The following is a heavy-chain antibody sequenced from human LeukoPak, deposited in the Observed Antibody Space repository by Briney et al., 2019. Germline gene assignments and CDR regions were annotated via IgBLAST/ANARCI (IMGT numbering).Heavy chain of an antibody. Sequence: GGSLRLSCAASGFTFDDYGMSWVRQAPGKGLEWVSGINWNGGSTGYADSVKGRFTISRDNAKNSLYLQMNSLRAEDTGLYHCARASSSGWYGDDAFDIWGKGTMVTVSS. CDR2: INWNGGST. D-gene: IGHD6-19*01. CDR3: ARASSSGWYGDDAFDI. V-gene: IGHV3-20*01. CDR1: GFTFDDYG. J-gene: IGHJ3*02.